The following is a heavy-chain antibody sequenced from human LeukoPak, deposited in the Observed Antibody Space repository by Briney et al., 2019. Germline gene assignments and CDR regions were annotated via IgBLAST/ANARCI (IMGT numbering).Heavy chain of an antibody. CDR3: ARDRSWNYAYYGMDV. J-gene: IGHJ6*02. CDR1: GLTFSDYG. D-gene: IGHD1-26*01. CDR2: ISYDATNK. V-gene: IGHV3-30*03. Sequence: GGSLRLSCAASGLTFSDYGIYWVRQAPGKGLEWVAAISYDATNKYYGDSVKGRFTISRDNAKNSLYLQMNSLRDEDTAVYYCARDRSWNYAYYGMDVWGQGTTVTVSS.